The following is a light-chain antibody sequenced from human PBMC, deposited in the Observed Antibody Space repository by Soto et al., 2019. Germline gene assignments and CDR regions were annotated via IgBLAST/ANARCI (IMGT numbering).Light chain of an antibody. CDR1: SDDVGGYNY. CDR2: DVT. V-gene: IGLV2-14*03. CDR3: SSFICSLCLHV. J-gene: IGLJ1*01. Sequence: QSVLTQPASVSGSPGQSITISCTGTSDDVGGYNYVSWYQQHPGKVLQLIVYDVTNRPSGVSIRFSGSKSGNTASLTISGLPAEYYFNYSWSSFICSLCLHVF.